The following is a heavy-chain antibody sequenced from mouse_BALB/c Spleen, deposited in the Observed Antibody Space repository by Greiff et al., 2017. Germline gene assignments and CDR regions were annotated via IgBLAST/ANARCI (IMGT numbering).Heavy chain of an antibody. CDR3: ARGDYEVFAY. D-gene: IGHD2-4*01. CDR2: ISTYYGDA. V-gene: IGHV1S137*01. Sequence: QVQLKESGAELVRPGVSVKISCKGSGYTFTDYAMHWVKQSHAKSLEWIGVISTYYGDASYNQKFKGKATMTVDKSSSTAYMELARLTSEDSAIYYCARGDYEVFAYWGQGTLVTVSA. CDR1: GYTFTDYA. J-gene: IGHJ3*01.